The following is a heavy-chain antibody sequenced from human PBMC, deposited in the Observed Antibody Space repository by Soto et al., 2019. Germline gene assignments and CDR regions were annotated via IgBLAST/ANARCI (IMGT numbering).Heavy chain of an antibody. D-gene: IGHD3-10*01. J-gene: IGHJ5*02. V-gene: IGHV4-30-4*01. CDR1: GDSISSGDYY. CDR3: ARGFGDSSVGFDP. Sequence: SSETLSLTCTVSGDSISSGDYYWSWIRQAPGKDLEWIGYIHYTGSTLNNPSLKSRITMSVDTSKNQFSLNLSSVADADTAVYFCARGFGDSSVGFDPWGQGILVTVSS. CDR2: IHYTGST.